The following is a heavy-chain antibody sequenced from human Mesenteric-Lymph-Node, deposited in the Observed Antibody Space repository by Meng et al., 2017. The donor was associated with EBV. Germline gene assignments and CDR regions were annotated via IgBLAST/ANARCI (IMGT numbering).Heavy chain of an antibody. V-gene: IGHV1-8*01. CDR1: GITFTSYH. Sequence: QVQRWRSGGEMKQPAASVKVSCKAAGITFTSYHITWVRRASGQGLEWMVWINPNGGNTGYAQKFQGRVTMTRNTSISTAYMELSSLRSEDTAVYYCARGSTVASYWGQGTLVTVSS. J-gene: IGHJ4*02. CDR2: INPNGGNT. CDR3: ARGSTVASY. D-gene: IGHD4-23*01.